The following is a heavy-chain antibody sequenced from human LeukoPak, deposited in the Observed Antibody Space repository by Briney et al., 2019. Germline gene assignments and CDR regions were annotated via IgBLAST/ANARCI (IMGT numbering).Heavy chain of an antibody. CDR3: ARDQGDGYNWAPFDY. CDR1: GFTFSSSW. D-gene: IGHD5-24*01. CDR2: ISYDGSNK. V-gene: IGHV3-30*03. Sequence: GGSLRLSCAASGFTFSSSWMNWVRQAPGKGLEWVAAISYDGSNKYYADSVKGRFTVSRDNSKNTLFLQMNSLTPEDTAVYFCARDQGDGYNWAPFDYWGQGTLVTVSS. J-gene: IGHJ4*02.